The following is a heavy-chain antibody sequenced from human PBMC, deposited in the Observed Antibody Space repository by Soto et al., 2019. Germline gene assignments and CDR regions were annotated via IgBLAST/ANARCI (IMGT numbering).Heavy chain of an antibody. D-gene: IGHD3-22*01. CDR2: IIPIFGTA. Sequence: ASVKVSCKASGGTFSSYAISWVRQAPGQGLEWMGGIIPIFGTANYAQKFQGRVTITADESTSTAYMELSSLRSEDTAVYYCARSIGYYYDSSGRGFDYWGQGTLVTVSS. CDR1: GGTFSSYA. J-gene: IGHJ4*02. CDR3: ARSIGYYYDSSGRGFDY. V-gene: IGHV1-69*13.